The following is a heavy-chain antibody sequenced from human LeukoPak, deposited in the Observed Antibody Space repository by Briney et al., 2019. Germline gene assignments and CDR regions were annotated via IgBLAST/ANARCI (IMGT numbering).Heavy chain of an antibody. Sequence: ASVKVSCEASGYTFTSYGISWVRQAPGQGLEWMGWISAHNGNTNYAQKVQGRVTMTTDTSTSTVYMELRSLRSDDSAVYYCARAIPPNTVPSHAYGMDVWGQGTTVTVSS. V-gene: IGHV1-18*01. CDR1: GYTFTSYG. D-gene: IGHD4-11*01. J-gene: IGHJ6*02. CDR3: ARAIPPNTVPSHAYGMDV. CDR2: ISAHNGNT.